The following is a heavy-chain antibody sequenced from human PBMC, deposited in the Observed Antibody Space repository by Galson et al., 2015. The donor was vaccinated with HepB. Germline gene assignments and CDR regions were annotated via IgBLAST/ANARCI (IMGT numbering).Heavy chain of an antibody. V-gene: IGHV5-10-1*01. D-gene: IGHD2-2*01. CDR1: GYSFTSYW. CDR3: ARQSAGYCSSTSCLYALDP. CDR2: IDPSDSYT. Sequence: QSGAEVKKPGESLRISCKGSGYSFTSYWISWVRQMPGKGLEWMGRIDPSDSYTNYSPSFQGHVTISADKSISTAYLQWSSLKASDTAMYYCARQSAGYCSSTSCLYALDPWGQGTLVTVSS. J-gene: IGHJ5*02.